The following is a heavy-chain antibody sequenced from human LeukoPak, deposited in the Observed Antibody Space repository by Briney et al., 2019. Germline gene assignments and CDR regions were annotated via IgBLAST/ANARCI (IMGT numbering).Heavy chain of an antibody. CDR1: GGTFSSYA. CDR2: IIPILGIA. V-gene: IGHV1-69*04. Sequence: ASVKVSCKASGGTFSSYAISWVRQAPGQGLEWMGRIIPILGIANYAQKFQGRVTITADKSTSTAYMELSSLRSEDTAVYYCARDLWDDFWSGYYTDYYYGMDVWGQGTTATVSS. J-gene: IGHJ6*02. CDR3: ARDLWDDFWSGYYTDYYYGMDV. D-gene: IGHD3-3*01.